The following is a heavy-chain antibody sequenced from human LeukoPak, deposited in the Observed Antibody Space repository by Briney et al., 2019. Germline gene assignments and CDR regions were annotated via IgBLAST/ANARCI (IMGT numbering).Heavy chain of an antibody. Sequence: SETLSLTCAVSGGSISSGGYSWSWIRQPPGKGLDWIGYIYHTGSAYYNPSLKSRVTISVDRSKNQLSLRLSSVTAADTAVYYCAGSSGWSYGMDVWGQGTTVTVSS. V-gene: IGHV4-30-2*01. D-gene: IGHD6-19*01. CDR2: IYHTGSA. CDR3: AGSSGWSYGMDV. J-gene: IGHJ6*02. CDR1: GGSISSGGYS.